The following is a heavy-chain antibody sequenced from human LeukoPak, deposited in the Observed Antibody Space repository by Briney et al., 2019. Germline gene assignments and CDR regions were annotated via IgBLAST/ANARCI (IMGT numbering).Heavy chain of an antibody. CDR2: ISGSGGST. D-gene: IGHD1-26*01. J-gene: IGHJ6*03. CDR3: ARGGSYSYYYYYYMDV. V-gene: IGHV3-23*01. Sequence: GGTLRLSCAASGFTFSSYGMSWVRQAPGKGLEWVSAISGSGGSTYYADSVKGRFTISRDNSKNTLYLQMNSLRAEDTAVYYCARGGSYSYYYYYYMDVWGKGTTVTVSS. CDR1: GFTFSSYG.